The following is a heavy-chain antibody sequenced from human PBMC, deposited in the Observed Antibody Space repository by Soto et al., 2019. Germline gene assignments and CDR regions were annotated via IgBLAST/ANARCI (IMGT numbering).Heavy chain of an antibody. CDR3: VQQVYFGGDSCHDCNGKNV. Sequence: QVQLQESGPGLVKPSETLSLTCTVSGGSVRSGSYYWSWIRQPPGKGLEWIGYIYYSGSTNYNPSLKIRISILISKSIYQRFLKLSTVPARDTASSNGVQQVYFGGDSCHDCNGKNVTGQATTDTVS. CDR2: IYYSGST. CDR1: GGSVRSGSYY. D-gene: IGHD2-21*01. V-gene: IGHV4-61*01. J-gene: IGHJ6*02.